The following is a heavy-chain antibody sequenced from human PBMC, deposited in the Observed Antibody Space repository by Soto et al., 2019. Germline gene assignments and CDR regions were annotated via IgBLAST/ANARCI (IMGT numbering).Heavy chain of an antibody. Sequence: PSETLSLTCTVSGGSISSYYWSWIRQPPGKGLEWIGYIYYSGSTNYNPSLKSRVTISVDTSKNQFSLKLSSVTAADTAVYYCACLLFDSSGFNLLDPCGQGSLVTVSS. V-gene: IGHV4-59*01. CDR2: IYYSGST. D-gene: IGHD3-22*01. CDR1: GGSISSYY. J-gene: IGHJ5*02. CDR3: ACLLFDSSGFNLLDP.